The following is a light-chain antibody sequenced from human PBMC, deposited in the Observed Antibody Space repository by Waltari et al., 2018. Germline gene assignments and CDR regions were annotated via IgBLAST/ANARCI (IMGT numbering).Light chain of an antibody. V-gene: IGKV3-15*01. CDR2: GAS. CDR1: PSVSSD. J-gene: IGKJ1*01. Sequence: EIVMTQSPATLSVSPGERATLSCWASPSVSSDLAWYQHKPGQAPRLLIYGASTRATGIPATFSGSGSGTEFTLTISSLQSDDFAFYYCQQYSDWPQTFGQGTKVEIK. CDR3: QQYSDWPQT.